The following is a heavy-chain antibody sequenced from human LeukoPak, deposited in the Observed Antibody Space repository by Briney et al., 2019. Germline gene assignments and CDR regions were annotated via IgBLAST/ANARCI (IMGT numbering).Heavy chain of an antibody. CDR2: ISSSSSYT. V-gene: IGHV3-11*06. Sequence: GGSLRLSCAASGFTFSDYDMSWIRQAPGKGLEWLSYISSSSSYTNYAESVKGRFTISRENAKNSLYLQMNSLRAEDTAVYYCARDWLTGYYDRGGFDYWGQGTLVTASS. D-gene: IGHD3-9*01. CDR3: ARDWLTGYYDRGGFDY. CDR1: GFTFSDYD. J-gene: IGHJ4*02.